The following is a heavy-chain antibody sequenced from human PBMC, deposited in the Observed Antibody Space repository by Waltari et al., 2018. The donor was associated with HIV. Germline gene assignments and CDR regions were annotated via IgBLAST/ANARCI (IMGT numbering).Heavy chain of an antibody. CDR1: GFSFSTYI. Sequence: EVQLLESGGGLVQPGGSLRLSCTVSGFSFSTYIMKWVRQTPGKGLEWVSTISGSDQKTLYADSVRGRFTLFRDNSKNTLNLQMNSLAVEDTAIYYCVRGGWGTIVDYWGQGSLVTVSS. D-gene: IGHD3-16*01. CDR3: VRGGWGTIVDY. CDR2: ISGSDQKT. J-gene: IGHJ4*02. V-gene: IGHV3-23*01.